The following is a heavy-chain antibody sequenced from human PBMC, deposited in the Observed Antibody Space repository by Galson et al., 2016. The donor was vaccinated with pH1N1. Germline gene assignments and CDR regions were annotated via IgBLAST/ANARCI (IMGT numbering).Heavy chain of an antibody. CDR3: ARESRGGAQFYGMYV. D-gene: IGHD3-10*01. CDR1: GYTFTNYG. Sequence: SVKVSCKASGYTFTNYGINWVRQAPGQGLEWMGWISAYNGNTNYVQKLQGRVTMTTDTSTSTASLELRRLRSDDTAVFYCARESRGGAQFYGMYVWGQGTTVTVSS. J-gene: IGHJ6*02. CDR2: ISAYNGNT. V-gene: IGHV1-18*01.